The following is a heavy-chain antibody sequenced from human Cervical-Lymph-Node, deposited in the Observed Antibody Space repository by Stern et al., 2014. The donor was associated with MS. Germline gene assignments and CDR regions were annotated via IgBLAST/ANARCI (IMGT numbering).Heavy chain of an antibody. J-gene: IGHJ6*02. V-gene: IGHV1-2*02. CDR3: ARGYYGLDV. CDR1: GYTFTGQY. CDR2: INPDSGDT. Sequence: QMQLVQSGAEVKKPGASVKISCKASGYTFTGQYIYWVRQAPEQGLEWMGWINPDSGDTHYAQRFHGRVTMTRDTSISTAYMELSSLISDDTAVYYCARGYYGLDVWGQGTTVTVSS.